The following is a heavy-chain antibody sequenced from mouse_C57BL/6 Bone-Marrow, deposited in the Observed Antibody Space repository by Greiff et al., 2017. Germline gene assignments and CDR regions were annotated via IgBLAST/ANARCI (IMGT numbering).Heavy chain of an antibody. CDR3: ARPDDYGSRAWFAD. Sequence: EVKLVESGGGLVQPGGSLSLSCAASGFTFTDYYMSWVRQPPGKALEWLGFIRNKANGYTTEYSASVKGRFTISRDNSQSILYLQMNDLRAEDSATYYCARPDDYGSRAWFADWGQGTLVTVSA. V-gene: IGHV7-3*01. D-gene: IGHD1-1*01. CDR2: IRNKANGYTT. J-gene: IGHJ3*01. CDR1: GFTFTDYY.